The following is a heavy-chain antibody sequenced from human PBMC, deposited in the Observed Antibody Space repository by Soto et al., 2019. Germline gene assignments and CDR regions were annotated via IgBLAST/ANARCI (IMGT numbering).Heavy chain of an antibody. CDR2: IYNSGST. V-gene: IGHV4-59*01. D-gene: IGHD3-10*01. J-gene: IGHJ4*02. CDR3: ARTNYYGSGSFPLYYFDY. Sequence: KPSETLSLTCTVSAGSISSYYWSWIRQPPGKGLEWIGSIYNSGSTNYNPSLKSRVTISVDTSKNQFSLKLSSVTAADTAVYYCARTNYYGSGSFPLYYFDYWGQGALVTVSS. CDR1: AGSISSYY.